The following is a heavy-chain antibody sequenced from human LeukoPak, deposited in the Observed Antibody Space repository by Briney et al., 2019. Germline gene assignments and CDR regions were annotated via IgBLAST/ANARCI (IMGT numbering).Heavy chain of an antibody. CDR2: ITSSSSSTYR. J-gene: IGHJ3*01. CDR3: ARGKQYYYDSSGTSFGSFDV. V-gene: IGHV3-21*01. D-gene: IGHD3-22*01. CDR1: GFTFSRYS. Sequence: GGSLRLSCAASGFTFSRYSMNWVRQAPGKGLEWVSSITSSSSSTYRYYADSVKGRFTVSRDNAKNTLYLQMNSLRAEDTAVYYCARGKQYYYDSSGTSFGSFDVWGQGTMVTVSS.